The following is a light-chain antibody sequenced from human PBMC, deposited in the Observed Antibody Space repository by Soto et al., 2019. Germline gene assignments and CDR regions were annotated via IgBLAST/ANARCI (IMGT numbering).Light chain of an antibody. V-gene: IGKV1-39*01. CDR1: QSINNY. Sequence: DIQMTQAPASLSFSVGDIVATTSRASQSINNYLNWYLQRPGQAPKLLIRSASTLQRGVPSRFSGSGSRTEFTLTIADLQPDDFGTYYCQQSLTKPITFGHGTRLEIK. CDR2: SAS. J-gene: IGKJ5*01. CDR3: QQSLTKPIT.